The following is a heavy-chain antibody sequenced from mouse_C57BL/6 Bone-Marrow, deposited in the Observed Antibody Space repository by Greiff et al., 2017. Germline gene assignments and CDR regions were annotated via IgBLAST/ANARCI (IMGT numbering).Heavy chain of an antibody. V-gene: IGHV1-7*01. CDR3: ARGLRGYFDV. D-gene: IGHD3-1*01. Sequence: QVQLQQSGAELAKPGASVTLSCKASGYTFTSYWMHWVKQRPGQGLEWIGYINPSSGYTKYNQKFKDKDTLTADKSSSTAYMQLSSLTYEDSAVYFCARGLRGYFDVWGTGTTVTVSS. CDR2: INPSSGYT. J-gene: IGHJ1*03. CDR1: GYTFTSYW.